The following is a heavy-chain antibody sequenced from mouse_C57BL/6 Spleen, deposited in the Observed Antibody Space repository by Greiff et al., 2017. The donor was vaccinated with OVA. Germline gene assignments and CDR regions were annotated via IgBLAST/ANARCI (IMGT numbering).Heavy chain of an antibody. D-gene: IGHD1-1*01. CDR2: IYPGDGDT. CDR1: GYAFSSYW. Sequence: QVQLQQSGAELVKPGASVKISCKASGYAFSSYWMNWVKQRPGKGLEWIGQIYPGDGDTNYNGKFKGKATLTAAKSSSTAYMQLSSLTSEDSAVYFCARDHYGSSYWYFDVWGTGTTVTVSS. J-gene: IGHJ1*03. V-gene: IGHV1-80*01. CDR3: ARDHYGSSYWYFDV.